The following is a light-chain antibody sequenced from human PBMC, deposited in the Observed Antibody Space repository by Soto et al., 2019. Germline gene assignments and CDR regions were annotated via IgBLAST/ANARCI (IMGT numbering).Light chain of an antibody. CDR3: SSYAGSNIYVV. Sequence: QSALTQPPSASGSPGQSVTISCTGTGSDVGGYNYVSWYQHHPGKAPKLMLFEVSTRPSGVPDRFSGSKSGNTASLTVSGLQSEDEADYDCSSYAGSNIYVVFGGGTQLTVL. V-gene: IGLV2-8*01. CDR1: GSDVGGYNY. CDR2: EVS. J-gene: IGLJ2*01.